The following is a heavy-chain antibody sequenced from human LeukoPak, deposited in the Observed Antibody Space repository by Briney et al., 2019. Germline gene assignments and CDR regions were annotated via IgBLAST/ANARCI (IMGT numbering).Heavy chain of an antibody. D-gene: IGHD3-16*02. Sequence: GASVKVSCKASGYTFTGYYMHWVRQAPGQGLEWMGWMNPNSGGTKYAQKFQGRVTMTRDTSISTAYMELSRLRSDDTAMYYCARDKLGLGELSLYDQWGQGTLVTVSS. CDR1: GYTFTGYY. CDR2: MNPNSGGT. V-gene: IGHV1-2*02. J-gene: IGHJ5*02. CDR3: ARDKLGLGELSLYDQ.